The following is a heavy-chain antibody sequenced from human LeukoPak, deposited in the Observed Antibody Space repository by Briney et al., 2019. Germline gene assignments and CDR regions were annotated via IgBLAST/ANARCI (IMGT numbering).Heavy chain of an antibody. J-gene: IGHJ4*02. CDR2: IYHSGST. V-gene: IGHV4-30-2*01. CDR3: ATDSSSSTGAPDY. CDR1: GGSISSGGYY. Sequence: PSETLSLTCTVSGGSISSGGYYWSWIRQPPGKGLEWIGYIYHSGSTYYNPSLKSRVAISVDRSKNQFSLKLSSVTAADTAVYYCATDSSSSTGAPDYWGQGTLVTVSS. D-gene: IGHD6-6*01.